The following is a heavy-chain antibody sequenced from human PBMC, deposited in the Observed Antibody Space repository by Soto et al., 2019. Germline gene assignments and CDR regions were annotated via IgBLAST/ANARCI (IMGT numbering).Heavy chain of an antibody. Sequence: QVQLQESGPGLVKPSETLSLTCTVSGGSISSYYWSWIRQPPGKGLGVIGYINYSGSTNYNPSLKSGVAISVDTSKNQFSLKLSSVTAADTAVYYCARRYGGNFDYWGQGTLVPVSS. CDR1: GGSISSYY. D-gene: IGHD1-26*01. J-gene: IGHJ4*02. V-gene: IGHV4-59*01. CDR3: ARRYGGNFDY. CDR2: INYSGST.